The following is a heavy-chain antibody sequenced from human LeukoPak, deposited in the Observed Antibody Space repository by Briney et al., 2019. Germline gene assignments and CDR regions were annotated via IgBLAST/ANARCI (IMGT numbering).Heavy chain of an antibody. CDR1: GFTFNKFG. J-gene: IGHJ4*02. D-gene: IGHD6-19*01. Sequence: PGTSLRLSCAASGFTFNKFGMHWVRQAPGKELEWVAVIWYDGRKKYYADSVTGRFTISRDNSKNTLYVQMNSLRAEDTALYYCARGNDHNSGSLDFWGQGTLVTVSS. CDR2: IWYDGRKK. V-gene: IGHV3-33*01. CDR3: ARGNDHNSGSLDF.